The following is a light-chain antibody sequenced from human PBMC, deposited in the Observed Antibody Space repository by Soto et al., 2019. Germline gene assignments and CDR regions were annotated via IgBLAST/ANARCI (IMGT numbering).Light chain of an antibody. J-gene: IGKJ5*01. Sequence: EIVLTQSPATLSLSPXEXXXXXCXASQSVSSYLAWYQQKPGQAPRLLIYDASNRATGIPARFSGSGSGTDFTLTISSLEPEDFAVYYCQHRSNWPITFGQGTRLEIK. CDR1: QSVSSY. CDR2: DAS. CDR3: QHRSNWPIT. V-gene: IGKV3-11*01.